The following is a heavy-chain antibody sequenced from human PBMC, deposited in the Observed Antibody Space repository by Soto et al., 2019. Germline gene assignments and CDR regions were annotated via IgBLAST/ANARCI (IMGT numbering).Heavy chain of an antibody. V-gene: IGHV3-23*01. J-gene: IGHJ4*02. CDR3: AKSFSSNWYDYFNS. CDR1: GFTFSSYA. Sequence: GGSLRLSCAASGFTFSSYAMSWVRQAPGKGLQWVSAISGSGSDTYYADSVKGRFTISRDTSKNTLYLQMNGLRAEDTALYYCAKSFSSNWYDYFNSWGQGSLVTVSS. CDR2: ISGSGSDT. D-gene: IGHD6-13*01.